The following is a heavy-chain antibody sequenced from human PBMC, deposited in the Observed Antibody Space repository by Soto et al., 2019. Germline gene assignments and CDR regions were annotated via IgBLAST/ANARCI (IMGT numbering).Heavy chain of an antibody. V-gene: IGHV1-69*02. J-gene: IGHJ6*04. CDR3: ARTLRRVDPRSLLDV. Sequence: SVKVSCKASGGTFSSYTISWVRQAPGQRLEWMGRINAGHGIANYAQKFQGRVTITRDTSTSTAYMELGSLRSEDTAVYYCARTLRRVDPRSLLDVWGKGTTVTVSS. CDR1: GGTFSSYT. CDR2: INAGHGIA. D-gene: IGHD5-12*01.